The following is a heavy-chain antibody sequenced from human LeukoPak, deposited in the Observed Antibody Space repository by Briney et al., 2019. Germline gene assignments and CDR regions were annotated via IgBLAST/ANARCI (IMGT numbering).Heavy chain of an antibody. V-gene: IGHV3-20*04. CDR3: ARGSGSGCFDY. CDR1: GFTFSNYW. J-gene: IGHJ4*02. CDR2: ISWNSGSI. D-gene: IGHD3-22*01. Sequence: TGGSLRLSCEGSGFTFSNYWMGWVRQAPGKGLEWVSGISWNSGSIGYADSVKGRFTISRDNAKNSLYLQMNSLRAEDTAVYYCARGSGSGCFDYWGQGTLVTVSS.